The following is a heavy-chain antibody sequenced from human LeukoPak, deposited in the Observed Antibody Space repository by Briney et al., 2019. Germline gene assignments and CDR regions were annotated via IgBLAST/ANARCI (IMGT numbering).Heavy chain of an antibody. J-gene: IGHJ4*02. Sequence: PGGSLRLSCAASGFTFSSYSMNWVRQAPGKGLEWVSAISGSGGSTYYADSVKGRFTISRDNSKNTLYLQMNSLRAEDTAVYYCAKGLLDYDSSGYLDYFDYWGQGTLVTVSS. CDR1: GFTFSSYS. CDR3: AKGLLDYDSSGYLDYFDY. D-gene: IGHD3-22*01. CDR2: ISGSGGST. V-gene: IGHV3-23*01.